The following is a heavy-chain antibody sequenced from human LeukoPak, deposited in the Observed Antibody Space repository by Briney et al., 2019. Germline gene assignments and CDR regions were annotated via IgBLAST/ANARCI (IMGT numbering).Heavy chain of an antibody. CDR2: INHSGST. CDR3: ARGHGGSYLAYFDY. D-gene: IGHD1-26*01. J-gene: IGHJ4*02. CDR1: GGSFSGYC. Sequence: PSETLSLTCAVYGGSFSGYCWSWIRQPPGKGLEWIGEINHSGSTNYNPSLKSRVTISVDTSKNQFSLKLSSVTAADTAVYYCARGHGGSYLAYFDYWGQGTLVTVSS. V-gene: IGHV4-34*01.